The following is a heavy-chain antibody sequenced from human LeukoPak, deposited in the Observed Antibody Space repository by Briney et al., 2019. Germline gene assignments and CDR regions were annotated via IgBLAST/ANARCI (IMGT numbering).Heavy chain of an antibody. J-gene: IGHJ4*02. D-gene: IGHD1-1*01. CDR1: GGSISSYY. CDR3: ARHGYNWNDFDPSRYFDY. Sequence: SETLSLTCTVSGGSISSYYWSWIRQPPGKGLEWIGYIYYSGSTNYNPSLKSRVTISVDTSKNQFSLKLSSVTAADTAVYYCARHGYNWNDFDPSRYFDYWGQGTLVTVPS. CDR2: IYYSGST. V-gene: IGHV4-59*08.